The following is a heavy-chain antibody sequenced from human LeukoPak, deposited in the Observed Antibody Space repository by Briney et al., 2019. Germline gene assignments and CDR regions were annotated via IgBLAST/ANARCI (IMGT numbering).Heavy chain of an antibody. J-gene: IGHJ4*02. D-gene: IGHD5-18*01. V-gene: IGHV3-33*01. Sequence: GGSLRLSCAASGFTFSSYGMHWVRQAPGKGLEWVAVIWYDGSNKYYADSVKGRFTISRDNSKNTLYLQMNSLRAEDTAVYYCARDMSYGHEGFDYWGQGTLVTVSS. CDR1: GFTFSSYG. CDR2: IWYDGSNK. CDR3: ARDMSYGHEGFDY.